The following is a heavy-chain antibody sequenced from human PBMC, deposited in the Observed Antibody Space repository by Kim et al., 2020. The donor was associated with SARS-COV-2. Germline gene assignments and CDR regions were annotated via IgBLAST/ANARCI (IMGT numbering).Heavy chain of an antibody. CDR3: ARETGSAGLWYFDL. D-gene: IGHD3-10*01. V-gene: IGHV3-48*02. J-gene: IGHJ2*01. CDR2: ITSSSNRI. Sequence: GGSLRLSCAASRFTFTSYDMNWVRQAPGKGLEWISFITSSSNRIHYADSVKGRFTISRDNAKNSLYLQMDSLRDEDTAVYYCARETGSAGLWYFDLWGGGPLVTVSS. CDR1: RFTFTSYD.